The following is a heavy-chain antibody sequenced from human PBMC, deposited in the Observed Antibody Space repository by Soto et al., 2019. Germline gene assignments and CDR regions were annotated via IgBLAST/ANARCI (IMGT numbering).Heavy chain of an antibody. CDR3: ARGYCSRPSCSHFDC. V-gene: IGHV3-30*01. CDR1: GFTFSSYA. Sequence: RRLSCAASGFTFSSYAVHWVRQAPGKGLEWVAVMSYDGSNKYYADSVKGRFTISSDNSKNTLYLQMNSLGTEDTAVYYCARGYCSRPSCSHFDCWGQGTLVTVSS. CDR2: MSYDGSNK. J-gene: IGHJ4*02. D-gene: IGHD2-2*01.